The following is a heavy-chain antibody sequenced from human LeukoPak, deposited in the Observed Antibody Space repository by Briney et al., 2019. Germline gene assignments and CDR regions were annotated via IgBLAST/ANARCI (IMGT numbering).Heavy chain of an antibody. CDR2: ISNSGGTT. D-gene: IGHD5-18*01. V-gene: IGHV3-23*01. J-gene: IGHJ4*02. CDR3: AKEYGYTYGEFDY. CDR1: GFTFSSYA. Sequence: GGTLRLSCAASGFTFSSYAMSWVRQAPGKGLEWVSTISNSGGTTYYADSVKGRFTISRDDSENTLYLQMNSLRAEDTAVYYCAKEYGYTYGEFDYWGQGTLVTVSS.